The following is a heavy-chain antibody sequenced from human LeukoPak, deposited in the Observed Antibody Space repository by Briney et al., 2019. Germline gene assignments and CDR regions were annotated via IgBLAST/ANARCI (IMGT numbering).Heavy chain of an antibody. V-gene: IGHV3-7*01. CDR3: ARDPGIVVVRAANS. J-gene: IGHJ4*02. CDR2: IKQDGSEK. Sequence: GGSLRLSCSASGFTFSSYWRSWVRQAPGKVLGWVANIKQDGSEKYYVDSVKGRFTISRDNAKNSLYLQMNSLRAEDAAVYYCARDPGIVVVRAANSWGQGTLDTVSS. D-gene: IGHD2-2*01. CDR1: GFTFSSYW.